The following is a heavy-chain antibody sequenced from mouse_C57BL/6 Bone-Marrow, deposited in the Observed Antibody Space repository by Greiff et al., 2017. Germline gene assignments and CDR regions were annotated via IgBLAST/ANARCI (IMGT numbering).Heavy chain of an antibody. V-gene: IGHV1-64*01. J-gene: IGHJ2*01. D-gene: IGHD2-3*01. Sequence: QVQLQQPGAELVKPGASVKLSCKASGYTFTSYWMHWVKQRPGQGLEWIGMIPPNSGSTNYNEKFKSKATLTVDKSSSTAYMQLRSLTSEDSSVCYCSRRLLLYFDNWGQGTTLTGSS. CDR3: SRRLLLYFDN. CDR2: IPPNSGST. CDR1: GYTFTSYW.